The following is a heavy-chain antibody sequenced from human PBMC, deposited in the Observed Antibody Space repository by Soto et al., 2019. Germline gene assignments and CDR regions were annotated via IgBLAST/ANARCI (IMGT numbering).Heavy chain of an antibody. J-gene: IGHJ4*02. CDR1: GYTFTSYG. CDR3: ARDFSHCSGGSCYSVFDY. V-gene: IGHV1-18*01. Sequence: ASVKVSCKASGYTFTSYGISWVRQAPGQGLEWMGWISAYNGNTNYAQKPQGRVTMTTNTSTSTAYMELRSLRSDDTAVYYCARDFSHCSGGSCYSVFDYWGQGTLVTVSS. CDR2: ISAYNGNT. D-gene: IGHD2-15*01.